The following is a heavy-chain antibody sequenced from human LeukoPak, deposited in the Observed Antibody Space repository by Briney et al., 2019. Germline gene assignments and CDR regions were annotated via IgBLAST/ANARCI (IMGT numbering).Heavy chain of an antibody. D-gene: IGHD4-17*01. CDR1: GYTFTDYF. V-gene: IGHV1-2*02. Sequence: ASVKVSCKTSGYTFTDYFVHWVRQAPGQGLEWMGWINPNSGGTEYAQKFLGRVTMTRDTSISTAYMELSSLRSEDTAVYYCARTNDYGAANAFDIWGQGTMVTVSS. CDR2: INPNSGGT. CDR3: ARTNDYGAANAFDI. J-gene: IGHJ3*02.